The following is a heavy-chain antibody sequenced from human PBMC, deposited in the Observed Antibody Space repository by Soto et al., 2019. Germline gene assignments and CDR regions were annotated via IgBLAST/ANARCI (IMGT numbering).Heavy chain of an antibody. V-gene: IGHV3-23*01. CDR2: ISGRDGST. CDR1: GFSFSSYA. Sequence: GGSLRLSCVASGFSFSSYAMTWVRQAPGKGPEWVSVISGRDGSTYYADSVKGRFTISRDNSKNTLYQQINSLRAEDTAVYYCARDRDRDAWYVDYWGPGTLVTVSS. J-gene: IGHJ4*02. D-gene: IGHD6-13*01. CDR3: ARDRDRDAWYVDY.